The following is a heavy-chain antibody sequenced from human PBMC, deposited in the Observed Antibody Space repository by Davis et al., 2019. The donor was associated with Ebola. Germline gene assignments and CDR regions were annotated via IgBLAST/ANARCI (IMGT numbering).Heavy chain of an antibody. CDR1: GGSISSSSYY. Sequence: PSETLSLTCTVSGGSISSSSYYWGWIRQPPGKGLEWIGSIHYSGSTYYNPSLKSRVTISVDTSKNQFSLKLSSVTAADTAVYYCARIDFWSGNLGGGHVDYYYYYMDVWGKGTTVTVSS. CDR2: IHYSGST. J-gene: IGHJ6*03. V-gene: IGHV4-39*07. CDR3: ARIDFWSGNLGGGHVDYYYYYMDV. D-gene: IGHD3-3*01.